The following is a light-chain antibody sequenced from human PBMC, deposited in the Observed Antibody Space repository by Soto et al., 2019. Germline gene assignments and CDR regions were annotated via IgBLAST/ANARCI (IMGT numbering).Light chain of an antibody. V-gene: IGKV3-15*01. CDR3: HQYDKWPPIT. CDR2: GAS. CDR1: QSVSNN. J-gene: IGKJ5*01. Sequence: EMFMTQSPATLSMSPGERATLSCRASQSVSNNLAWYQQRPGQAPRLLIYGASTRATGIPARFSGRGSGTEFTLTISSLQSEDFAVYYCHQYDKWPPITFGQGTRLEIK.